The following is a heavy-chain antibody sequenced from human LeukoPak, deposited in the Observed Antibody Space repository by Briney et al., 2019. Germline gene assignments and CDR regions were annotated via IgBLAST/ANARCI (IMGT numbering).Heavy chain of an antibody. CDR3: ARHTPFYGSFDY. CDR1: GGSISSYY. Sequence: PSETLSLTCTVSGGSISSYYWSWIRQPPGKGLEWIGYIYYSGSTNYNPSLKSRVTISVDTSKNQFSLKLSSVTAADTAVYYCARHTPFYGSFDYWGQGTLVTVSS. D-gene: IGHD3-10*01. CDR2: IYYSGST. V-gene: IGHV4-59*08. J-gene: IGHJ4*02.